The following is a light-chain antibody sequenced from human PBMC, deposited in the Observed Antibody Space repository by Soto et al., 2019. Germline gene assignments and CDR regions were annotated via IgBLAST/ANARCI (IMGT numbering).Light chain of an antibody. J-gene: IGKJ2*01. CDR3: QQYGSSPGYT. CDR2: GAS. Sequence: EIVLTQSPDILSLSPGERATLSCRASQSVRSSYLAWYQQRPGQAPRLLIYGASSRATGIPDRFSGDGSGRDFTLTISRLEPEDFAVYYCQQYGSSPGYTFGQGTKLEI. V-gene: IGKV3-20*01. CDR1: QSVRSSY.